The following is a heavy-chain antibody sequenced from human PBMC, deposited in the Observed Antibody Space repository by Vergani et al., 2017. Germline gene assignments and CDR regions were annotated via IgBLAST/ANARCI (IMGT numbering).Heavy chain of an antibody. CDR2: INHSGST. J-gene: IGHJ4*02. CDR3: ARGTWSSGWYSSYSMRKFDY. Sequence: QVQLQQWGAGLLKPSETLSLTCAVYGGSFSGYYWSWIRQPPGKGLEWIGEINHSGSTNYNPSLKSRVTISVDTSKNQFSLKLSSVTAADTAVYYCARGTWSSGWYSSYSMRKFDYWGQGTLVTVSS. V-gene: IGHV4-34*01. D-gene: IGHD6-19*01. CDR1: GGSFSGYY.